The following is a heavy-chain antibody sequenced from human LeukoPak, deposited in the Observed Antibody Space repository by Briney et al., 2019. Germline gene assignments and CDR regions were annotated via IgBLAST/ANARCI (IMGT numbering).Heavy chain of an antibody. CDR2: INRDGSAK. Sequence: PGGSLRLSCAASGFTFSTYGMHWVRQAPGKGLEWVANINRDGSAKYYVDSVKGRFTVSRDNAKNSLYLQTNSLRAEDTAVYYCARGEGYYYDSSGYYHWGQGTLVTVSS. J-gene: IGHJ5*02. CDR1: GFTFSTYG. D-gene: IGHD3-22*01. V-gene: IGHV3-7*01. CDR3: ARGEGYYYDSSGYYH.